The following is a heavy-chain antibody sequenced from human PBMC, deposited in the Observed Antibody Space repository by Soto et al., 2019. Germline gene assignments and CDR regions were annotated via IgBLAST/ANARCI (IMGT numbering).Heavy chain of an antibody. Sequence: QVQLVQSGAEVKKPGSSVKVSCKASGGTFSSYAISWVRQAPGQGLEWMGGIIPIFGTANYAQKFQGRVTITADESTSTAYMELSSLRSEDTAVYYCARGKFRGKSRMGAYGSGSGNSYSYGMDVWGQGTTVTGSS. CDR2: IIPIFGTA. CDR3: ARGKFRGKSRMGAYGSGSGNSYSYGMDV. D-gene: IGHD3-10*01. V-gene: IGHV1-69*12. J-gene: IGHJ6*02. CDR1: GGTFSSYA.